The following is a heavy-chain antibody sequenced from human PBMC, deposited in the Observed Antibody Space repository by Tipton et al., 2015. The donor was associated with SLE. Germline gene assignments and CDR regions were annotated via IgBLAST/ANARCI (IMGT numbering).Heavy chain of an antibody. Sequence: LRLSCTVSGGSISSSSYYWGWIRQPPGKGLEWIGSIYYSGSTYYNPSLKSRVTISVDTSKNQFSLRLSSVTAADTAVYYCAGDSRSLDYWGQGTLVTVSS. J-gene: IGHJ4*02. CDR1: GGSISSSSYY. V-gene: IGHV4-39*07. CDR2: IYYSGST. CDR3: AGDSRSLDY.